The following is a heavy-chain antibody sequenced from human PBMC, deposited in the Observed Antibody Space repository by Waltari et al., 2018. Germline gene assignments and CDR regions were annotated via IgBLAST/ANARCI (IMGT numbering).Heavy chain of an antibody. CDR1: VGSFSSSH. CDR3: ARDGSYYGGWFDP. V-gene: IGHV4-59*01. J-gene: IGHJ5*02. CDR2: IYYSGST. Sequence: QVKLRESGQGRVKPSEPLSLTCTASVGSFSSSHWTWIRQPPGKGLEWIGYIYYSGSTNYNPSLKSRVTISVDTSKNQFSLKLSSVTAADTAVYYCARDGSYYGGWFDPWGQGTLVTVSS. D-gene: IGHD3-10*01.